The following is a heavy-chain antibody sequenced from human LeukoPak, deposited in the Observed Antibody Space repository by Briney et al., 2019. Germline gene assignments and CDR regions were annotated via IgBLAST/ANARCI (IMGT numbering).Heavy chain of an antibody. CDR1: GFVFSTHS. D-gene: IGHD4-23*01. V-gene: IGHV3-21*01. CDR3: VRDADGGNSWFDS. Sequence: GGSLRLSCAASGFVFSTHSMNWVRQAPGKGLEWVSWVSSSSGDIYYAESVRGRFTISRDDAKNSLYLQMNNVRDEDTAVYYCVRDADGGNSWFDSWGQGTLVTVSS. CDR2: VSSSSGDI. J-gene: IGHJ5*01.